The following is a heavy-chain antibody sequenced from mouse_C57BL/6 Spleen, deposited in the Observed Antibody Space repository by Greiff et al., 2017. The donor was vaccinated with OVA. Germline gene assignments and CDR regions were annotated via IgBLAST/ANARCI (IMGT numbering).Heavy chain of an antibody. CDR3: TRKEDDFWYFDV. J-gene: IGHJ1*03. CDR1: GYTFTSYW. CDR2: IYPGNSDT. V-gene: IGHV1-5*01. D-gene: IGHD2-4*01. Sequence: VQLQQSGTVLARPGASVKMSCKTSGYTFTSYWMHWVKQRPGQGLEWIGAIYPGNSDTSYNQKFKGKAKLTAVTSASTAYMELSSLTNEDSAVYYCTRKEDDFWYFDVWGTGTTVTVSS.